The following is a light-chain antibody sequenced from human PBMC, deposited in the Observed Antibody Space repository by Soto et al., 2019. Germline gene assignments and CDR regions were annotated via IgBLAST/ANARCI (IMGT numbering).Light chain of an antibody. V-gene: IGKV1-5*03. CDR2: KAS. CDR1: QSVGNW. CDR3: KQYDTYRT. Sequence: DIQMTQSPSTLSASVGDRVTITCRASQSVGNWLAWYQQKPGKAPKLLIYKASSLESGVLSRFSGSGSGTEFTLTISGLQPDELATYYCKQYDTYRTFGQGTKVEVK. J-gene: IGKJ1*01.